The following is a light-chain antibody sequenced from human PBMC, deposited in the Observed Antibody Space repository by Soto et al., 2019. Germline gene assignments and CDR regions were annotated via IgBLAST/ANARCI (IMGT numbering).Light chain of an antibody. CDR1: RSVLSSSNNKDY. J-gene: IGKJ2*03. CDR2: WSS. V-gene: IGKV4-1*01. CDR3: QQYYSHPYS. Sequence: DIVVTQSPDSLPVSLGERATISCKSSRSVLSSSNNKDYLAWYQQIPGQPPKLLFYWSSSRESGVPDRFNASGSGTDFTLTITGLQAEDVAVYFCQQYYSHPYSFGRGTKLEI.